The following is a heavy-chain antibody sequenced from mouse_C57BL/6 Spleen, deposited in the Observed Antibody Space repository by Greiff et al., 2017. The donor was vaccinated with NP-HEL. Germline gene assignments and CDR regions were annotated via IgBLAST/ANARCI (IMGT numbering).Heavy chain of an antibody. D-gene: IGHD4-1*01. CDR1: GFNIKDDY. CDR2: IDPENGDT. V-gene: IGHV14-4*01. CDR3: TLTGTEDWYCDV. Sequence: EVQLQQSGAELVRPGASVKLSCTASGFNIKDDYMHWVKQRPEQGLEWIGWIDPENGDTEYASKFQGKATITADTSSNTAYLQLSSLTSEDTAVYYCTLTGTEDWYCDVWGTRTTVTVSS. J-gene: IGHJ1*03.